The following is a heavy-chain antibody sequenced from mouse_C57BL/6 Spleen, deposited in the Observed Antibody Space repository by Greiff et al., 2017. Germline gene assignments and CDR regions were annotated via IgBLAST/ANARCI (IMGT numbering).Heavy chain of an antibody. Sequence: VQLKQSGPELVKPGASVKISCKASGYSFTGYYMNWVKQSPEKSLEWIGEINPSTGGTTYNQKFKAKATLTVDKSSSTAYMQLKSLTSEDSAVYYCARFDYVGYAMDYWGQGTSVTVSS. CDR2: INPSTGGT. CDR3: ARFDYVGYAMDY. D-gene: IGHD2-4*01. CDR1: GYSFTGYY. V-gene: IGHV1-42*01. J-gene: IGHJ4*01.